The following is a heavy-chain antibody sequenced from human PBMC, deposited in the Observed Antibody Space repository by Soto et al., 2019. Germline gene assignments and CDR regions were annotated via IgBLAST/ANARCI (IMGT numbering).Heavy chain of an antibody. J-gene: IGHJ4*02. D-gene: IGHD4-17*01. CDR3: ASEIDATTATSLDY. CDR2: INADNGNT. CDR1: GYTFCGSV. V-gene: IGHV1-3*01. Sequence: QVQLVQSGAEVKKPGASVKVSCKASGYTFCGSVMHWVRQAPGQGLEWMGWINADNGNTKYSQKFQGRVTMTWDTSASTTYTELSSLRSEDTAIYYCASEIDATTATSLDYWGQGTLVTVSS.